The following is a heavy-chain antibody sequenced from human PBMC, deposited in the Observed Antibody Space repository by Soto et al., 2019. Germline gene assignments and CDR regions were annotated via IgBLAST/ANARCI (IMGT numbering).Heavy chain of an antibody. CDR3: VRQQYDFLVDP. CDR2: IDASSTHI. CDR1: GFSFSTYN. Sequence: GGSLRLSCAASGFSFSTYNMNWVRQAPGKGLEWVSSIDASSTHIYYADSVKGRFTISRDNGKSSLYLQMDSLRSEDTALYYCVRQQYDFLVDPWGQGTLVTVSS. V-gene: IGHV3-21*01. D-gene: IGHD3-16*01. J-gene: IGHJ5*02.